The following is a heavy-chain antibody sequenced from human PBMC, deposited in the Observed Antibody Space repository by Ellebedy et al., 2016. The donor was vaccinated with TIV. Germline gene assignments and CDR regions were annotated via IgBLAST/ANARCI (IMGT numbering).Heavy chain of an antibody. V-gene: IGHV3-7*01. J-gene: IGHJ5*02. CDR1: GFIFNDYW. CDR3: ARAIGVADCS. D-gene: IGHD2-21*02. CDR2: INQDVSQK. Sequence: GESLKISCAASGFIFNDYWMHWVRQTPGRGLEWVANINQDVSQKYYVDSVKGRFTISRDNAKNSLYLQMNSLRDEDTAVYYCARAIGVADCSWGQGTLVTVSS.